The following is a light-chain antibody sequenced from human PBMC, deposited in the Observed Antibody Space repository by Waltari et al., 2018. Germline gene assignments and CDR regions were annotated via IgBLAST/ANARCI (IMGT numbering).Light chain of an antibody. Sequence: QSALTQPASVSGSPGQSITISFTGTSRDIGGYNYVPWYQQHPGKAPKLMIYDVSNRPSGVSNRFSGSKSGNTASLTISGLQAEDEADYYCSSYTTSSANVFGSGTKVTVF. CDR2: DVS. CDR3: SSYTTSSANV. CDR1: SRDIGGYNY. V-gene: IGLV2-14*03. J-gene: IGLJ6*01.